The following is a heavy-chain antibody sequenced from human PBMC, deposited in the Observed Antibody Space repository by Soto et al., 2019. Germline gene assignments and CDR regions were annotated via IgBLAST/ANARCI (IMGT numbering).Heavy chain of an antibody. V-gene: IGHV4-38-2*01. CDR2: IHHSGST. CDR3: AVDFSNSYYFDS. Sequence: PSETLSLTCDVSSYSISSGFYWGWFRQSPGKGLQWIANIHHSGSTHYNPSLKSRVTISVDTSKNQFSLKLTSVTAADTAVYYCAVDFSNSYYFDSWGQGTLDTVSS. D-gene: IGHD3-9*01. J-gene: IGHJ4*02. CDR1: SYSISSGFY.